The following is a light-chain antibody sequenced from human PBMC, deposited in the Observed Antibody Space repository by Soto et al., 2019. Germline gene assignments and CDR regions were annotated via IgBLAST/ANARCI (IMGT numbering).Light chain of an antibody. CDR1: QTISNT. J-gene: IGKJ1*01. V-gene: IGKV3-15*01. CDR2: AAS. Sequence: EVVITQSPATLSVSPGDKVSLSCRANQTISNTLAWYQQKPGQAPRLLIYAASTRANGVSARFSGSGSGTEFTLTISSLQSEDSAVYYCHQYNNWPTWTFGQGTKVDIK. CDR3: HQYNNWPTWT.